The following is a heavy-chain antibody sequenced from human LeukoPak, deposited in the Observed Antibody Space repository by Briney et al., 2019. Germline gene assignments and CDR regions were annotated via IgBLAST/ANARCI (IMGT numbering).Heavy chain of an antibody. CDR1: GGSFSGYY. V-gene: IGHV4-59*01. CDR3: ARVGGSSSIYWSFDL. J-gene: IGHJ2*01. CDR2: VHHSGST. Sequence: SETLSLTCTVSGGSFSGYYWSWIRQPPGKVLEWIGFVHHSGSTNYSPSLRSRVTISADTSKNQFSLKLSSVTAADTAVYYCARVGGSSSIYWSFDLWGRGSLVTVSS. D-gene: IGHD6-13*01.